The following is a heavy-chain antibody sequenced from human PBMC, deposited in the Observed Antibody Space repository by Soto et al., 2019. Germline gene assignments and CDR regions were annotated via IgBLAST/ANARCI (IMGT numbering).Heavy chain of an antibody. CDR3: AKATATGGGAFDI. D-gene: IGHD2-8*02. J-gene: IGHJ3*02. Sequence: QRLSCAASGFICSSYDMSWVRQAPGKGLEWVSTILVGGSTHYPGSVKGRFTISRDNSKNTVFLQMNSLTAGDTAVYYCAKATATGGGAFDICGQGTMVTVSS. CDR2: ILVGGST. CDR1: GFICSSYD. V-gene: IGHV3-23*01.